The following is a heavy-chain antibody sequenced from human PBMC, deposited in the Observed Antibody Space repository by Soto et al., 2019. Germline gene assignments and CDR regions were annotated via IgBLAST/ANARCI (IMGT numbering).Heavy chain of an antibody. D-gene: IGHD3-22*01. V-gene: IGHV3-11*01. J-gene: IGHJ4*02. CDR3: AIDGSYYYDSSGYYLFDY. CDR2: ISSSGSTI. Sequence: GGSLRLSCAASGFTFSDYYMSWIRQAPGKGLEWVSYISSSGSTIYYADSVKGRFTISRDNAKNSLYLQMNSLRAEDTAVYYCAIDGSYYYDSSGYYLFDYWGQGTLVTVSS. CDR1: GFTFSDYY.